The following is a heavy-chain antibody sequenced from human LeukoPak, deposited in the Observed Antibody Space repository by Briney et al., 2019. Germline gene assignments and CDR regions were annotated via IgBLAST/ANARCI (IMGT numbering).Heavy chain of an antibody. CDR1: GFTFSSYW. CDR2: IKQDGSEK. V-gene: IGHV3-7*01. D-gene: IGHD6-13*01. Sequence: GGSLRLSCAASGFTFSSYWMSWVRQAPGKGLEWVANIKQDGSEKYYVDSVKGRFTISRDNAKNSLYLQMNSLRAEDTAVYYCARDGGYRSSWNRFDYWGQGTLVTVSS. J-gene: IGHJ4*02. CDR3: ARDGGYRSSWNRFDY.